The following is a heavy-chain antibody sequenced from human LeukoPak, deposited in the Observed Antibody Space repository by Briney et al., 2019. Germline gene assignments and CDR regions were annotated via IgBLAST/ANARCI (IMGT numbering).Heavy chain of an antibody. J-gene: IGHJ3*02. CDR1: GYTFTSYY. CDR3: AREWDWNYGGGAFDI. Sequence: ASVKVSCKASGYTFTSYYMHWVRQAPGQGLEWMGIINPSGGSTSYAQKFQGRVTMTRDTSTSTVYMELSSLRSEDTAVYYCAREWDWNYGGGAFDIWGQGTMVTVSS. D-gene: IGHD1-7*01. V-gene: IGHV1-46*01. CDR2: INPSGGST.